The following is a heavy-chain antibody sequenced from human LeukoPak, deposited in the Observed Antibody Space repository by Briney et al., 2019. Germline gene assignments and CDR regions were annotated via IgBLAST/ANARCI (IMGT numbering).Heavy chain of an antibody. CDR1: GGSISTSNYY. Sequence: NPSETLSLTCTVSGGSISTSNYYWGWIRQPPGKGLEWIGNIFYSGSTYYNPSLKSRVTISVDTSKNQFSLKLSSVTAADTAVYYCARWAYDYGRLINAFDIWGQGTMVTVSS. CDR3: ARWAYDYGRLINAFDI. V-gene: IGHV4-39*07. D-gene: IGHD3-16*01. CDR2: IFYSGST. J-gene: IGHJ3*02.